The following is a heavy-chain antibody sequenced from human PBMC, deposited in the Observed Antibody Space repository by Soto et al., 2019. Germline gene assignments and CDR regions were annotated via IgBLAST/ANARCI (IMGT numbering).Heavy chain of an antibody. CDR1: GGSFSGYY. Sequence: PSETLSLTCAVYGGSFSGYYWIWIRQPPGKGLEWIGEINHSGSTNYNPSLKSRVTISVDTSKNQFSLKLSSVTAADTAVYYCAGEGGSYYYYYYMDVWGKGTTVTVSS. D-gene: IGHD3-10*01. CDR3: AGEGGSYYYYYYMDV. J-gene: IGHJ6*03. V-gene: IGHV4-34*01. CDR2: INHSGST.